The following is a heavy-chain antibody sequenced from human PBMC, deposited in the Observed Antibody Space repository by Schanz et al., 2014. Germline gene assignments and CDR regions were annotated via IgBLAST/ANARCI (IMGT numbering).Heavy chain of an antibody. V-gene: IGHV3-11*01. D-gene: IGHD2-2*01. CDR2: ISDSGDST. CDR1: GFTFSDYY. J-gene: IGHJ4*02. CDR3: AKVAPAATYLDS. Sequence: VQLVESGGGLVKPGGSLRISCAASGFTFSDYYMTWIRQAPGKGLEWVSDISDSGDSTHYADSVKGRFTISRDNAKNSLFLQMNSLSAEDTAVYYCAKVAPAATYLDSWGLGTLVTVSS.